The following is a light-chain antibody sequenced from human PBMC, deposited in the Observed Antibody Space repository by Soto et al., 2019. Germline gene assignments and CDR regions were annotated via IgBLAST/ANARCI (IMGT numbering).Light chain of an antibody. J-gene: IGKJ4*01. CDR3: QQANSFPFT. Sequence: DIQMTQSPSSVSASVGDRVTITCRASQGISGWLAWYQQRPGQAPKLLIHDASVLQSGVPSRFSGSGSGTDFTLTISGLEAEDCATYFCQQANSFPFTFGGGTKVEIK. CDR2: DAS. V-gene: IGKV1-12*01. CDR1: QGISGW.